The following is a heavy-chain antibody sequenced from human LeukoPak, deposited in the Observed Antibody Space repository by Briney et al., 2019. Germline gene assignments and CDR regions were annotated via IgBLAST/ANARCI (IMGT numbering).Heavy chain of an antibody. J-gene: IGHJ4*02. CDR1: GYTFTGYY. CDR2: INPNSGGT. Sequence: ASVTVSCTASGYTFTGYYMHWVRQAPGQGLEWMGWINPNSGGTNYAQKFQGRVTMTRDTSISTAYMELSRLRSDDTAVYYCARALSFGEGLDYWGEGTLVTVSS. D-gene: IGHD3-10*01. CDR3: ARALSFGEGLDY. V-gene: IGHV1-2*02.